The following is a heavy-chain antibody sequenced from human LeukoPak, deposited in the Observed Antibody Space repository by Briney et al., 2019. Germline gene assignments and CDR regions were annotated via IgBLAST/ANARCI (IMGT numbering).Heavy chain of an antibody. J-gene: IGHJ5*02. CDR3: ARRKQQLNYNWFDP. CDR2: IKQDGSEK. Sequence: GGSLRLSCAASGFTVSSNYMSWVRQAPGKGLEWVANIKQDGSEKYYVDSVKGRFTISRDNAKNSLYLQMNSLRAEDTAVYYCARRKQQLNYNWFDPWGQGTLVTVSS. CDR1: GFTVSSNY. D-gene: IGHD6-13*01. V-gene: IGHV3-7*03.